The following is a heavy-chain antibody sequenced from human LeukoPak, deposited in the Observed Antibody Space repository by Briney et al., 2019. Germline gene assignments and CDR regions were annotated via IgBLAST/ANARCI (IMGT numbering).Heavy chain of an antibody. Sequence: GGSLRLSCAASGFTFSSYAMHWVRQAPGKGLEWVAVISYDGSNKYYADSVKGRFTISRDNSKNTLYLQMNSLRAEDTGVYYCARDLIVVVITNWFDPWGQGTLVTVSS. J-gene: IGHJ5*02. CDR1: GFTFSSYA. D-gene: IGHD3-22*01. V-gene: IGHV3-30-3*01. CDR2: ISYDGSNK. CDR3: ARDLIVVVITNWFDP.